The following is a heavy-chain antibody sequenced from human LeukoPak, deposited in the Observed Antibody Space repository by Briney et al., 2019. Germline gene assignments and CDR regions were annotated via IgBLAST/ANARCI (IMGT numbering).Heavy chain of an antibody. Sequence: PGGSLRLSCSASGFTFSSYALHWVRQAPGKGLEYISAISSNGGSTYYADSVKDRFTISRDNSKNTLYLQMSSLRAEDTAVYYCVKDPLGIADVRGQGTTVTVSS. J-gene: IGHJ6*02. V-gene: IGHV3-64D*06. CDR3: VKDPLGIADV. CDR1: GFTFSSYA. CDR2: ISSNGGST. D-gene: IGHD2-2*03.